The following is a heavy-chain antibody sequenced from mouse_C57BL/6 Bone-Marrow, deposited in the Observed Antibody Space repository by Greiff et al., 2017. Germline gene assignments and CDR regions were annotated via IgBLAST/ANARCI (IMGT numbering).Heavy chain of an antibody. Sequence: EVQLQESGGGLVKPGGSLKLSCAASGFTFSDYGMHWVRQAPEKGLEWVAYISSGSSTIYYADTVKGRFTISRDNAKNTLFLQMTSLRSEDTAMYYCARYDWYYAMDDWGTGTSVTVSS. CDR3: ARYDWYYAMDD. CDR1: GFTFSDYG. V-gene: IGHV5-17*01. CDR2: ISSGSSTI. D-gene: IGHD2-12*01. J-gene: IGHJ4*01.